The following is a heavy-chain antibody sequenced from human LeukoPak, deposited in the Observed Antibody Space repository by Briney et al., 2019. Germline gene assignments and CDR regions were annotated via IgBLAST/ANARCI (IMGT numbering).Heavy chain of an antibody. J-gene: IGHJ6*02. V-gene: IGHV3-48*02. CDR2: ISSRSSNI. CDR1: AFIFSGHW. CDR3: ARIPGGYYYAMDV. Sequence: GGSLRLSCEGSAFIFSGHWMNWVRQAPGKGLEWVSYISSRSSNIYYADSVKGRFTISRDNAKNSLYLQMNSLRDEDTAVYYCARIPGGYYYAMDVWGQGTTVTVSS. D-gene: IGHD3-16*01.